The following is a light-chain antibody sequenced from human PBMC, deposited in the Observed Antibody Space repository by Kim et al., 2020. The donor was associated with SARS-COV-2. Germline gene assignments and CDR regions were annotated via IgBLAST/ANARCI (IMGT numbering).Light chain of an antibody. CDR1: QGIGNY. CDR2: AAS. Sequence: ASVGDRVNITCRASQGIGNYLAWYQQKPGKLPELLIYAASALQSGVPCRFSGSGSGTDFTLTINSLQPEDVATYFCQKYNSAPWTFGQGTKVEIK. CDR3: QKYNSAPWT. V-gene: IGKV1-27*01. J-gene: IGKJ1*01.